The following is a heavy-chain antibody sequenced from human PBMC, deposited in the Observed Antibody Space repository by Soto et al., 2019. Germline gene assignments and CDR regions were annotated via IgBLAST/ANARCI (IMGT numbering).Heavy chain of an antibody. CDR3: ARARYCSGGSCYSYCFDP. D-gene: IGHD2-15*01. J-gene: IGHJ5*02. CDR1: GYTFTSYG. Sequence: ASVKVSCKASGYTFTSYGISWVRQAPGQGLEWMGWISAYNGNTNYAQKLQGRVTMTTDTSTSTAYMELRSLRSDDTAVYYCARARYCSGGSCYSYCFDPWGQGTLVTVSS. CDR2: ISAYNGNT. V-gene: IGHV1-18*01.